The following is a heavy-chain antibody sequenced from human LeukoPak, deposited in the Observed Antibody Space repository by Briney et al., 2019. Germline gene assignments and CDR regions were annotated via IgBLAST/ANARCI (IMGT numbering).Heavy chain of an antibody. J-gene: IGHJ4*02. Sequence: GASVKVSCKASGYTFTGYYMHWVRQAPGQGLEWMGRINPNSGGTNYAQKFQGRVTMTRDTSISTAYMELSRLRSDDTAVYYCARPRVIYYGSGSYDDWGQGTLVTVSS. CDR3: ARPRVIYYGSGSYDD. V-gene: IGHV1-2*06. CDR2: INPNSGGT. CDR1: GYTFTGYY. D-gene: IGHD3-10*01.